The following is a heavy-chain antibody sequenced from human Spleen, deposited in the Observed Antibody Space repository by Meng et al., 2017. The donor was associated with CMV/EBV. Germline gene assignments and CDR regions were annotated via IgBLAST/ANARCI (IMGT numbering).Heavy chain of an antibody. V-gene: IGHV3-21*01. J-gene: IGHJ6*02. CDR3: PRRLIPAAHFYYGMDV. CDR1: RFSFSRYS. Sequence: GGSLRLSCAASRFSFSRYSLNWVRQAPGXGLEWVSYIISSSSYMYYADSVKGRFTISIDXARNSLYLQXNSLRVEDTPVYYCPRRLIPAAHFYYGMDVWGQGTTVTVSS. CDR2: IISSSSYM. D-gene: IGHD2-2*01.